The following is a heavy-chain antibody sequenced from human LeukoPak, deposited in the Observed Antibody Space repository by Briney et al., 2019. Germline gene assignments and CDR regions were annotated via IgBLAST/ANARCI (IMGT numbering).Heavy chain of an antibody. CDR2: IYTSGST. J-gene: IGHJ3*02. CDR1: GGSISSYY. Sequence: SETLSLTCTVSGGSISSYYWSWIRQPAGKGLEWIGRIYTSGSTNYNPSLKSRVTMSVDTSKNQFSLKPSPVTAADTGVYYCASSAVDAFDIWGRGTMVTVSS. V-gene: IGHV4-4*07. CDR3: ASSAVDAFDI.